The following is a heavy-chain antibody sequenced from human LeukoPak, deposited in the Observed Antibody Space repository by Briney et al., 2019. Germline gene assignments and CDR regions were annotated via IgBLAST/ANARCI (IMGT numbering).Heavy chain of an antibody. CDR1: GYTFTGYY. J-gene: IGHJ6*02. Sequence: ASVKVSCKASGYTFTGYYMHWVRQAPGQGLEWMGWINPNSGGTNYAQKFQGRVTMTRDTSISTAYMELSRLRSDDTAVYYCARVFDWLLASPGARYYYYGMDVWGQGTTVTVSS. CDR2: INPNSGGT. V-gene: IGHV1-2*02. CDR3: ARVFDWLLASPGARYYYYGMDV. D-gene: IGHD3-9*01.